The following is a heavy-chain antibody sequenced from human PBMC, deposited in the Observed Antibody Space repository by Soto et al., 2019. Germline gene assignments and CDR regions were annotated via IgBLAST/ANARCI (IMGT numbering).Heavy chain of an antibody. J-gene: IGHJ4*02. CDR3: ARLSVAGEYFDS. Sequence: PSETLSLTCTVSGGSISSSIYYWGWVRQPPGKGLEWIGTIYYTGNTYYNPSVKSRVTISVDTSKNQFSLRLGSVTAADTAVYYCARLSVAGEYFDSWGQGTLVT. D-gene: IGHD6-19*01. V-gene: IGHV4-39*01. CDR2: IYYTGNT. CDR1: GGSISSSIYY.